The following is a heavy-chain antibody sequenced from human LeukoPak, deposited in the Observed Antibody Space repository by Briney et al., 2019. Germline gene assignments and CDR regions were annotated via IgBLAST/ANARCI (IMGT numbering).Heavy chain of an antibody. D-gene: IGHD6-19*01. CDR2: IYYSGST. CDR3: ARETLYSSGWYYFDY. Sequence: PSETLSLTCTVSGGSISSYYWSWIRQPPGKGLEWIGYIYYSGSTNYNPSLKSRVTISVDTSKNQFSLKLSSVTAADTAVYYCARETLYSSGWYYFDYWAREPWSPSPQ. CDR1: GGSISSYY. J-gene: IGHJ4*02. V-gene: IGHV4-59*01.